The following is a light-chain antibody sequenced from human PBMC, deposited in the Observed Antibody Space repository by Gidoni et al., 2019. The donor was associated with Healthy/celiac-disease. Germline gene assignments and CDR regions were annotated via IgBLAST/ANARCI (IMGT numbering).Light chain of an antibody. J-gene: IGKJ1*01. V-gene: IGKV1-8*01. CDR3: QQYYSYPWT. Sequence: AIRMTQSPSSFSASTGDRVTITCRASQGISSYLAWYQQKPGKAPKLLIYSASTLQSGVPSRFSGSGSGTDFTLTISCLQSEDFATYYCQQYYSYPWTFXQXTKVESK. CDR2: SAS. CDR1: QGISSY.